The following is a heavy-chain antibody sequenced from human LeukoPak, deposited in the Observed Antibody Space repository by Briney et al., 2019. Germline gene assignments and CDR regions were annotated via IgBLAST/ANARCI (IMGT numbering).Heavy chain of an antibody. J-gene: IGHJ3*02. CDR3: ARPGIAGHEAFDI. Sequence: GESLKISCTASGYSFASSWIAWVRQMPGKGLEWMGIIFPDDSNTGYNPSFQGQVTMSADKSVSTAYLQWSSLKASDTAIYYCARPGIAGHEAFDIWGQGTMVTVSS. D-gene: IGHD6-13*01. V-gene: IGHV5-51*01. CDR2: IFPDDSNT. CDR1: GYSFASSW.